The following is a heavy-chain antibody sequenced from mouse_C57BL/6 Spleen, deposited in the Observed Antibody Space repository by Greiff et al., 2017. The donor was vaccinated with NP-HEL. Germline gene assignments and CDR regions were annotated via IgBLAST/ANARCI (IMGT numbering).Heavy chain of an antibody. J-gene: IGHJ1*03. CDR1: GYTFTEYT. V-gene: IGHV1-62-2*01. CDR3: ARHEEAGDYYGSSFWYFDV. CDR2: FYPGSGSI. Sequence: QVQLQQSGAELVKPGASVKLSCKASGYTFTEYTIHWVKQRSGQGLEWIGWFYPGSGSIKYNEKFKDKATLTADKSSSTVYMELSRLTSEDSAVYFCARHEEAGDYYGSSFWYFDVWGTGTTVTVSS. D-gene: IGHD1-1*01.